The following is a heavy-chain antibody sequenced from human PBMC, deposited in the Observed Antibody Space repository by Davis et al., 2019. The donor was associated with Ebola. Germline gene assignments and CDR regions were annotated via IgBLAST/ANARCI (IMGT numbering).Heavy chain of an antibody. V-gene: IGHV4-34*01. CDR1: GGSFSGYY. D-gene: IGHD6-19*01. CDR2: INHSGST. J-gene: IGHJ4*02. Sequence: SETLSLTCAVYGGSFSGYYWSWIRQPPGKGLEWIGEINHSGSTNYNPSLKSRVTISVDTSKNQFSLKLSSVTAADTAVYYCAKGGLVQAVFGYWGQGTLVTVSS. CDR3: AKGGLVQAVFGY.